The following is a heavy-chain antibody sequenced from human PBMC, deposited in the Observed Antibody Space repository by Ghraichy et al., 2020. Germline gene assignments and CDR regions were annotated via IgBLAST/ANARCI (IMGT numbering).Heavy chain of an antibody. CDR3: ARGIKGAVAGYYFDY. CDR2: INHSGST. Sequence: SETLSLTCAVYGGSFSGYYWSWIRQPPGKGLEWIGEINHSGSTNYNPSLKSRVTISVDTSKNQFSLKLSSVTAADTAVYYCARGIKGAVAGYYFDYWGQGTLVTVSS. D-gene: IGHD6-19*01. J-gene: IGHJ4*02. V-gene: IGHV4-34*01. CDR1: GGSFSGYY.